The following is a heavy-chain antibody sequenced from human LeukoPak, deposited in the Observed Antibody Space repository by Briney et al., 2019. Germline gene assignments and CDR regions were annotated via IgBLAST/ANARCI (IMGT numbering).Heavy chain of an antibody. CDR1: GGSISSYY. Sequence: SETLSLTCTVSGGSISSYYWSWIRQPAGKGLEWIGRIYTSGSTNYNASLKSRVSMSVDTSKNQFSLKLSSVTAADTAVYYCARDSPRYCSSTSCYVYWGQGTLVTVSS. J-gene: IGHJ4*02. D-gene: IGHD2-2*01. V-gene: IGHV4-4*07. CDR2: IYTSGST. CDR3: ARDSPRYCSSTSCYVY.